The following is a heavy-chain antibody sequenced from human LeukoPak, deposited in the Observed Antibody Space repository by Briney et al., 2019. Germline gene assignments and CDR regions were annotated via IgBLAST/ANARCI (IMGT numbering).Heavy chain of an antibody. CDR2: ISAYNGNT. CDR3: ARGGVCAYSSGWYCFDY. CDR1: GYTFTSYG. Sequence: GASVKVSCKASGYTFTSYGISWVRQAPGQGLEWMGWISAYNGNTNYAQKLQGRVTMTTDTSTSTAYMELRMLRSDAKAVYDCARGGVCAYSSGWYCFDYWGQGTLVTVSS. D-gene: IGHD6-19*01. J-gene: IGHJ4*01. V-gene: IGHV1-18*04.